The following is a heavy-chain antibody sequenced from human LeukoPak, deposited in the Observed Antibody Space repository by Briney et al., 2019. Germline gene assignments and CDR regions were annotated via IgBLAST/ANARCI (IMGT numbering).Heavy chain of an antibody. CDR3: AILEVTSSDLSWFDP. D-gene: IGHD6-6*01. CDR1: GFRFSNYA. J-gene: IGHJ5*02. Sequence: GGSLRLSCAASGFRFSNYALTWVRQSPGTGLEWVSAISGSGGSTYYADSVKGRFTISRDHSKNTVYLQINSLRAEDTAVYYCAILEVTSSDLSWFDPWGQGTLVTVSS. CDR2: ISGSGGST. V-gene: IGHV3-23*01.